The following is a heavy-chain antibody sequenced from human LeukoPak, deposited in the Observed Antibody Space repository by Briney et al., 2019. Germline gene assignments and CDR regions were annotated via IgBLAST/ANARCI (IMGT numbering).Heavy chain of an antibody. J-gene: IGHJ3*02. Sequence: SETLSLTCAVYGGSFSGYYWSWIRQPPGKGLEWIGEINHSGSTNYNPSLKSRVTMSVDTSKNQFSLKLSSVTAADTAVYYCARGYRATNAFDIWGQGTMVTVSS. V-gene: IGHV4-34*01. CDR1: GGSFSGYY. CDR3: ARGYRATNAFDI. CDR2: INHSGST.